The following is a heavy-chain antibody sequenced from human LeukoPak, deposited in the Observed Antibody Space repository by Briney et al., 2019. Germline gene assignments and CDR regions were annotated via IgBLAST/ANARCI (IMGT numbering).Heavy chain of an antibody. J-gene: IGHJ5*02. CDR1: GGSISSSSYY. V-gene: IGHV4-39*01. CDR3: ARRIPSTTLDP. Sequence: SETLSLTCTVSGGSISSSSYYWGWIRQPPGKGLEWIGCIYYSGSTYYNPSLKSRVNISVDTSKNQFSLKLSSVTAADTAVYYCARRIPSTTLDPWGQGTLVTVSS. CDR2: IYYSGST. D-gene: IGHD1-7*01.